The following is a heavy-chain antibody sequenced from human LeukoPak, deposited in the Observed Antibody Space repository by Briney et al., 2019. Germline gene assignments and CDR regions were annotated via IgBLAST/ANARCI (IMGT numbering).Heavy chain of an antibody. J-gene: IGHJ4*02. CDR1: GFTFSSYA. V-gene: IGHV3-23*01. CDR2: ISGSGGST. CDR3: AKSLLLWFGDQGGYYFDY. Sequence: GGSLRLSCAASGFTFSSYAMSWVRQAPGKGLEWVSAISGSGGSTYYADSVKGRFTISRDNSKNTLYLQMNSLRAEDTAVYYCAKSLLLWFGDQGGYYFDYWGQGTLVTVSS. D-gene: IGHD3-10*01.